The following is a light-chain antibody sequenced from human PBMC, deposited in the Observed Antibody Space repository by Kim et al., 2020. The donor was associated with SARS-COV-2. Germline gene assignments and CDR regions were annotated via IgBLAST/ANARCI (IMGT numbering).Light chain of an antibody. CDR1: RSNIGRNS. CDR2: NNN. CDR3: ATWDDGLNGVM. Sequence: GRSVTFVFSGSRSNIGRNSVNWYQQLPGTAPNLLIYNNNRRPSGVPDRFSGSKSGTSASLAISGLQSEDEANYYCATWDDGLNGVMFGGGTQLTVL. J-gene: IGLJ3*02. V-gene: IGLV1-44*01.